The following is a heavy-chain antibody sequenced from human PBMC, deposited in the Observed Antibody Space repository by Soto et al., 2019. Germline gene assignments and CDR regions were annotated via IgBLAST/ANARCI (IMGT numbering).Heavy chain of an antibody. CDR3: TKDLLLTTITTVGE. V-gene: IGHV3-30*18. CDR2: ISYDGNNK. CDR1: GFIFSTYG. J-gene: IGHJ4*02. D-gene: IGHD4-17*01. Sequence: QVQLVESGGGVVQPGRSLRLSCAASGFIFSTYGMHWVRQAPGKGLEWLSVISYDGNNKYYADSVKGRFTISRDNSKNTLWLQMDSLRTEDTAVYYCTKDLLLTTITTVGEWGPGTLVPVSS.